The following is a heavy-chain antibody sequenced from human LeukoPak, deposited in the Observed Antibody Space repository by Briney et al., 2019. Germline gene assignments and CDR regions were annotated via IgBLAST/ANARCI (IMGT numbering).Heavy chain of an antibody. D-gene: IGHD3-16*01. J-gene: IGHJ4*02. Sequence: SQTLSLTCTVSGASVSSGNYYWSWIRQPAGKRLELIGRIYTSGYTDFNPSLKSRVTISADKSKNQFSLRLNSVTAADTAVYYCAGMIGYFDYWGQGIVVTVSS. V-gene: IGHV4-61*02. CDR2: IYTSGYT. CDR1: GASVSSGNYY. CDR3: AGMIGYFDY.